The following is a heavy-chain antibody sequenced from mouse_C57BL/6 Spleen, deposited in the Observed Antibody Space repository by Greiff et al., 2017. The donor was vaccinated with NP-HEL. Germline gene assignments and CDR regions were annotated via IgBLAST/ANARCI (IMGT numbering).Heavy chain of an antibody. Sequence: QVQLQQSGAELARPGASVKLSCKASGYTFTSYGISWVKQRPGQGLEWIGEIYPRSGSTYYNEKFKSKATLTADNSSSPAYMELRRLTAEDSAVYFCASRGTVGAENYAMGYWGQGTSVTVSS. CDR3: ASRGTVGAENYAMGY. CDR1: GYTFTSYG. D-gene: IGHD1-1*01. J-gene: IGHJ4*01. V-gene: IGHV1-81*01. CDR2: IYPRSGST.